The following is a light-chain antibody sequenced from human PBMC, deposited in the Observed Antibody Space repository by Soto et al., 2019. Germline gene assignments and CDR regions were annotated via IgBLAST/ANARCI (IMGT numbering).Light chain of an antibody. CDR2: DGS. J-gene: IGKJ1*01. CDR1: QSVSRN. Sequence: EVVLSLSPATLYMSPGERAALSCRASQSVSRNFAVYHQQPADPPTRLINDGSYRGAAVPASFSGSRCSAEVFLPTISRLPEEVFAVYCRQRNNGWWTFGQGTKVDIK. V-gene: IGKV3D-15*01. CDR3: QRNNGWWT.